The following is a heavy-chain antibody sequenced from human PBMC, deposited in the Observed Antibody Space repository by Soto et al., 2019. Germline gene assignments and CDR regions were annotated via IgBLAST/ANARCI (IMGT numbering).Heavy chain of an antibody. CDR2: IWYDGSNK. CDR1: GFTFSSYG. Sequence: QVQLVESGGGVVQPGRSLRLSCAASGFTFSSYGMHWVRQAPGKGLEWVAVIWYDGSNKYYADSVKGRFTISRDNSKNTLYLQRNSLRAEDTAVYYCARGNRITIFGVVIPFFDYWGQGTLVTVSS. CDR3: ARGNRITIFGVVIPFFDY. D-gene: IGHD3-3*01. V-gene: IGHV3-33*01. J-gene: IGHJ4*02.